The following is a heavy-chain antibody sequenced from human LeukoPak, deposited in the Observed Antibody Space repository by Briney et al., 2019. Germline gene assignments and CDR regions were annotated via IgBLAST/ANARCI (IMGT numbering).Heavy chain of an antibody. J-gene: IGHJ6*03. Sequence: SVKVSCKASGGTFSSYAISWVRQAPGQGLEWMGGIIPIFGTANYAQKFQGRVTITADESTSTAYMELSSLRSEDTAVYYCARTIWFGELYYYYMDVWGKGTTATVSS. CDR3: ARTIWFGELYYYYMDV. CDR1: GGTFSSYA. CDR2: IIPIFGTA. D-gene: IGHD3-10*01. V-gene: IGHV1-69*13.